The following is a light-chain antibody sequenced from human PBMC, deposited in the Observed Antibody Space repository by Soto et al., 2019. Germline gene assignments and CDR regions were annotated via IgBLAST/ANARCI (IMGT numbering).Light chain of an antibody. CDR2: KAS. CDR1: QSISSW. V-gene: IGKV1-5*03. CDR3: QQSFT. J-gene: IGKJ3*01. Sequence: DIQMTQSPSTLSASVGDRVTITCRASQSISSWLAWYQQKPGKAPKLLIYKASTLESRVPSRFSGSGSATEFTLTISSLQPDDFATYYCQQSFTFGPGTKVDIK.